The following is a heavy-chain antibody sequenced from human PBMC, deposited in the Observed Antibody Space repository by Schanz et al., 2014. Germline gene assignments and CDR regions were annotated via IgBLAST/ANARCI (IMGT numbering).Heavy chain of an antibody. D-gene: IGHD3-10*01. CDR2: IGGDASRT. Sequence: EVHLVESGGGLVQPGGSLRLSCAASGFNFITFAMSWVRQAPGKGPEWVSAIGGDASRTYYADSVKGRFTISRDNSKSPRYPKRNGLGADATAVYYGARAPPLVRGIAGWFGPWGQGSLVTVSS. CDR1: GFNFITFA. J-gene: IGHJ5*02. CDR3: ARAPPLVRGIAGWFGP. V-gene: IGHV3-23*04.